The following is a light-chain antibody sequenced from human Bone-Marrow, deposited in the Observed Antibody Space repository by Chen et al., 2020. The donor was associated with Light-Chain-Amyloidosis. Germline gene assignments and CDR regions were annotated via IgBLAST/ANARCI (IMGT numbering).Light chain of an antibody. J-gene: IGKJ4*01. V-gene: IGKV3-20*01. CDR1: QSISSTY. Sequence: EIVLTQSPGTLSLSPGDRATLSCRTSQSISSTYLAWYQQKHGQAPRLLIYGVSSRATGIADRFSGSGSGTDFTLTISRLEPEDFAVYYCQQYSTSPLTFGGGTKVEIK. CDR3: QQYSTSPLT. CDR2: GVS.